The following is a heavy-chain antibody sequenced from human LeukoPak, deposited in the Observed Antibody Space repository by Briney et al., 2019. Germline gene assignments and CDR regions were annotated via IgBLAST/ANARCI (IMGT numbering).Heavy chain of an antibody. V-gene: IGHV3-11*01. CDR2: ISSSGSTI. CDR3: AREAVTTSFDY. Sequence: GGSLRLSCAASGFTFSDYYMTWIRQAPGKGLEWVSYISSSGSTIYYADSVKGRFTISRDNAKNSLYLQMNSLRAEDTAVYYCAREAVTTSFDYWGQGTLVTVSS. J-gene: IGHJ4*02. D-gene: IGHD4-17*01. CDR1: GFTFSDYY.